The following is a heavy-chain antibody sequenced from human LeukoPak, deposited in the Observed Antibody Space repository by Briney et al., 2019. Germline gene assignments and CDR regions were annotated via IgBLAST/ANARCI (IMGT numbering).Heavy chain of an antibody. D-gene: IGHD5-24*01. CDR3: ATMGWLQLGAFDI. CDR1: GGSISSFF. V-gene: IGHV4-59*01. Sequence: SENLSLTCTVAGGSISSFFWSWIRQPPGEGLEWIGYIYYSGSTNYNPSLKSRVTISVDTSKNQFSLKLSSVTAADTAVYYCATMGWLQLGAFDIWGQGAMVTVSS. J-gene: IGHJ3*02. CDR2: IYYSGST.